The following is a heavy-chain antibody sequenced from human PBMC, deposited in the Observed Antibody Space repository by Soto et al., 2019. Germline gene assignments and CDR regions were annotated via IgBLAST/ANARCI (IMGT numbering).Heavy chain of an antibody. CDR2: ISGSGGST. CDR1: GFTFSSYA. V-gene: IGHV3-23*01. D-gene: IGHD2-15*01. CDR3: AKDSGFVVVAAPMDV. Sequence: GGSLRLSCAASGFTFSSYAMSWVRQAPGKGLEWVSAISGSGGSTYYAESVKGRFTISRDNSKNTLYLQMNSLRAEDTAVYYCAKDSGFVVVAAPMDVWGKGTTVTVSS. J-gene: IGHJ6*04.